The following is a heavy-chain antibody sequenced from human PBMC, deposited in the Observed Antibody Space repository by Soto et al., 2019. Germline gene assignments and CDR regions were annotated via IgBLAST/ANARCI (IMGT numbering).Heavy chain of an antibody. V-gene: IGHV5-51*01. Sequence: SLKISCQGSGYAFSSYWIAWVRQMPGKGLEWMGIIYPGDSDTRYSPSFQGQVTISVDKSITTAYLQWSSLKASDTAMYYCARGYCTATICDPWFDPWGQGTLVTVSS. CDR2: IYPGDSDT. J-gene: IGHJ5*02. CDR3: ARGYCTATICDPWFDP. CDR1: GYAFSSYW. D-gene: IGHD2-8*02.